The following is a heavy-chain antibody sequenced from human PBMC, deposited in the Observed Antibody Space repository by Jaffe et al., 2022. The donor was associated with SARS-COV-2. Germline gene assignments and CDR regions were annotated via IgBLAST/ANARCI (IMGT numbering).Heavy chain of an antibody. CDR3: ARLEFIDVGRSWAILSLGWFDS. D-gene: IGHD2-2*02. J-gene: IGHJ5*01. Sequence: QLQLLESGPGLVKPSETLSLTCTVSGGSFSRTNYYWGWIRQPPGKGLEWIGNIHYNGNTYYNPSLKSRVTISVDTSNNQFSLKLGSVTAADTAVYYCARLEFIDVGRSWAILSLGWFDSWGQGTLVTVS. CDR1: GGSFSRTNYY. CDR2: IHYNGNT. V-gene: IGHV4-39*01.